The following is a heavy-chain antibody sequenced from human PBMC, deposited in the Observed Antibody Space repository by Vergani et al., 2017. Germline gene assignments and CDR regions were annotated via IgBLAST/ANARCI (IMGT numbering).Heavy chain of an antibody. Sequence: EVQLLESGGDLVQPGGSLTLPCAASGFSFTIYAMSWGRLAPGKGLEWFSTINTNGNYTRYGNPVKGRITISRDNSKSTLYLQMNSLRAEDPGIFYCGKGGWNYWFDSWGQGTLVIVS. J-gene: IGHJ5*01. D-gene: IGHD1-1*01. CDR3: GKGGWNYWFDS. V-gene: IGHV3-23*01. CDR1: GFSFTIYA. CDR2: INTNGNYT.